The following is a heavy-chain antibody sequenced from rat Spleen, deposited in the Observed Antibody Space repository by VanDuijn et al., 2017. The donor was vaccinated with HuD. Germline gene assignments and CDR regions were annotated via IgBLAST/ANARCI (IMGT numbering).Heavy chain of an antibody. CDR1: GFTFSDYY. CDR2: ISYEGSST. Sequence: EVQLVESGGGLVQPGRSLKLSCAASGFTFSDYYMAWVRQAPKKGLEWVASISYEGSSTYYGDSVKGRFTISRDNAKSTLYLQMNSLRSEDTATYYCARPATGSSDWYFDFWGPGTMVTVSS. V-gene: IGHV5-22*01. CDR3: ARPATGSSDWYFDF. D-gene: IGHD5-1*01. J-gene: IGHJ1*01.